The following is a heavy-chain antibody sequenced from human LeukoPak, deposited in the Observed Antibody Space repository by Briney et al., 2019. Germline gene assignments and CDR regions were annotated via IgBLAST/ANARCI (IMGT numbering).Heavy chain of an antibody. V-gene: IGHV1-2*02. Sequence: ASVKVSCKASGYTFTGYYMHWVRQAPGQGLEWMGWINPNSGGTNYAQKFRGRVTMTRDTSISTAYMELSRLRSDDTAVYYCARVREKYSSSWYHVWGQGTLVTVSS. J-gene: IGHJ4*02. D-gene: IGHD6-13*01. CDR1: GYTFTGYY. CDR3: ARVREKYSSSWYHV. CDR2: INPNSGGT.